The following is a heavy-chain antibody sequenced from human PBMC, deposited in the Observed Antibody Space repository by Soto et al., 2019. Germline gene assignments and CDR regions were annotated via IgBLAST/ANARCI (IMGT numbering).Heavy chain of an antibody. D-gene: IGHD2-21*01. CDR2: IYHSGST. Sequence: SETLSLTCAVSGGSISSSNWWSWVRQPPGKGLEWIGEIYHSGSTNYNPSLKSRVTISVDKSKNQFSLKLSSVTAADTAVYYCPRGLRGSIRWYLDYYYGMDVWGQGNTVNVSS. J-gene: IGHJ6*02. V-gene: IGHV4-4*02. CDR1: GGSISSSNW. CDR3: PRGLRGSIRWYLDYYYGMDV.